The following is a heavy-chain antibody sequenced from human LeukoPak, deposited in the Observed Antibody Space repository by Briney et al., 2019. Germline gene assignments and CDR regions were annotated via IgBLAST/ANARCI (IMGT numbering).Heavy chain of an antibody. Sequence: SETLSLTCTVSGGSIRTYYWSWIRQPPGKGLEWIGYIYYSGSTNYNPSLKSRVTISVDMSKNQFSLKLSSVTAADTVVYYCAREPRCSSDPYYFDFSGQGTLVTVSP. V-gene: IGHV4-59*01. D-gene: IGHD6-25*01. CDR2: IYYSGST. CDR1: GGSIRTYY. CDR3: AREPRCSSDPYYFDF. J-gene: IGHJ4*02.